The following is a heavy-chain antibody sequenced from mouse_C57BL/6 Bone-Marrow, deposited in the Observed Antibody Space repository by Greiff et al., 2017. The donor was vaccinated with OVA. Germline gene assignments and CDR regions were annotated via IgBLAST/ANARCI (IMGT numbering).Heavy chain of an antibody. CDR3: ARQDYGSSYVGFAY. D-gene: IGHD1-1*01. CDR2: ISNGGGST. CDR1: GFTFSDYY. V-gene: IGHV5-12*01. Sequence: EVHLVESGGGLVQPGGSLKLSCAASGFTFSDYYMYWVRQTPEKRLEWVAYISNGGGSTYYPDTVKGRFTISRDNAKNTLYLQMSRLKSEDTAMYYCARQDYGSSYVGFAYWGQGTLVTVSA. J-gene: IGHJ3*01.